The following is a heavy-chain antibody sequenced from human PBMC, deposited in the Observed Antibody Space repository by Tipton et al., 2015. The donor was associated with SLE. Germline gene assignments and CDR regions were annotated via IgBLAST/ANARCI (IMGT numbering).Heavy chain of an antibody. CDR3: AKDGGQQLVS. V-gene: IGHV3-30*02. CDR1: GSTFNSHA. J-gene: IGHJ4*02. D-gene: IGHD6-13*01. Sequence: SLRLSCAASGSTFNSHAMHWVRQAPGKGLEWVSHIRNDGTNKYYSNSVRGRFTISRDSSKNTMYLQMKSLRAEDTAVYYCAKDGGQQLVSWGQGTLVTVSS. CDR2: IRNDGTNK.